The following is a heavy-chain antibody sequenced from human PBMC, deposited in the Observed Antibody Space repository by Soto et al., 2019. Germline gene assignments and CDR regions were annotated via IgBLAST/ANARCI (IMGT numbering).Heavy chain of an antibody. CDR3: AKNWNWGSLVH. Sequence: SETLSLTCTVSGGSLSSYYWSWIRQSPGKGLEWIGFIYYGGSTNYNPSLKSRVTISVDTPKNQFSLKLSSVTAADTAVYYCAKNWNWGSLVHWGQGTLVNVSS. V-gene: IGHV4-59*08. CDR1: GGSLSSYY. CDR2: IYYGGST. J-gene: IGHJ4*02. D-gene: IGHD7-27*01.